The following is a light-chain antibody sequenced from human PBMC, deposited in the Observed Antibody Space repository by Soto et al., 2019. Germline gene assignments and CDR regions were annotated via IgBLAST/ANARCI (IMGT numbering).Light chain of an antibody. V-gene: IGKV1-5*03. J-gene: IGKJ1*01. Sequence: DIQMTQSPSTLSASVCDRVTITCRANQSISNWLAWYQKKPGKVPKLLIYKASTLKSGVPSRFSGSGSGTEFTLTISSLQPDDFATYYCQHYNSYSEAFGQGTKVDIK. CDR1: QSISNW. CDR2: KAS. CDR3: QHYNSYSEA.